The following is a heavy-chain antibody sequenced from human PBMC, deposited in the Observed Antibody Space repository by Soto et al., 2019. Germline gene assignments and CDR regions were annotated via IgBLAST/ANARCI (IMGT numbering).Heavy chain of an antibody. D-gene: IGHD3-16*01. CDR1: GFTFSSYG. V-gene: IGHV3-33*01. CDR3: ARDWPLAGGGRALY. Sequence: QEQLVESGGGVVQPGRSLRLSCAASGFTFSSYGMHWVRQAPGKGLEWVALIWNDGNNKDYADSVKGRFTISRDNSKNTLYRQMNSLRAEDTAVYYCARDWPLAGGGRALYWGQGTLVTVSS. J-gene: IGHJ4*02. CDR2: IWNDGNNK.